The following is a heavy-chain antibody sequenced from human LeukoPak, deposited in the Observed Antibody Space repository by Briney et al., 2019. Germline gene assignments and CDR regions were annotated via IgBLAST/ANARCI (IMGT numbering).Heavy chain of an antibody. CDR2: ISGSGDRT. CDR1: GSTFSDYY. D-gene: IGHD3-10*01. J-gene: IGHJ6*03. V-gene: IGHV3-23*01. CDR3: ARGGTNYYYMDV. Sequence: GGSLRLSCAASGSTFSDYYMSWVRQAPGKGLEWVSAISGSGDRTFYADSVKGRLTISRDNSKNTLYLQLNTARAEDTALYYCARGGTNYYYMDVWGNGTTVTVSS.